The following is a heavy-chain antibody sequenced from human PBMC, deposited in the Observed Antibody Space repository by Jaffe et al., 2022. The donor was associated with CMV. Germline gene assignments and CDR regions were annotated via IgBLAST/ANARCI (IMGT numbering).Heavy chain of an antibody. J-gene: IGHJ3*02. CDR3: ASPRRDDVAFDI. V-gene: IGHV4-59*08. CDR1: GGSISSYY. CDR2: IYYSGST. Sequence: QVQLQESGPGLVKPSETLSLTCTVSGGSISSYYWSWIRQPPGKGLEWIGYIYYSGSTNYNPSLKSRVTISVDTSKNQFSLKLSSVTAADTAVYYCASPRRDDVAFDIWGQGTMVTVSS.